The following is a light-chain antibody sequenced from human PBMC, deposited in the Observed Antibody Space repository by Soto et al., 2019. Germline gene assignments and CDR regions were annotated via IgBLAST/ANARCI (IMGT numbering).Light chain of an antibody. CDR3: QSYDSSFNGLI. CDR2: AYT. J-gene: IGLJ2*01. V-gene: IGLV1-40*01. CDR1: NSNIGAGYD. Sequence: QSVLTQPPSVTGAQGQRVTISCTGTNSNIGAGYDVHWYQQFPGKAPKLLISAYTNRPSGIPDRFSGSKSGTSASLAITGLQAEDEADFYCQSYDSSFNGLIFGVGTKLTVL.